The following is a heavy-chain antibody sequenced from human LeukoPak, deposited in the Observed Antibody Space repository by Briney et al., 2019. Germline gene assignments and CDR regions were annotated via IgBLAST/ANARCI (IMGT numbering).Heavy chain of an antibody. CDR2: IYYSGST. V-gene: IGHV4-59*01. J-gene: IGHJ3*02. Sequence: SETLSLTCTVSGGSISSYYWSWIRQPPGKGLEWIGYIYYSGSTNYNPSLKSRVTISVDTSKNQFSLKLSSVTAADMAVYYCARDTYYYDSSGYYLDAFDIWGQGTMVTVSS. CDR1: GGSISSYY. D-gene: IGHD3-22*01. CDR3: ARDTYYYDSSGYYLDAFDI.